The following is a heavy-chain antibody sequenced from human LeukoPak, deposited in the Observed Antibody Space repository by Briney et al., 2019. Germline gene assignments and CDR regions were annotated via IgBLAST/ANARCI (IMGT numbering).Heavy chain of an antibody. J-gene: IGHJ6*03. CDR3: ARQGRDAYYYYYYMDV. CDR1: GGSISSSSYY. Sequence: NPSETLSLTCTDSGGSISSSSYYWGWIRQPPGKGLEWIGSIHYSGSTYYNPSLKSRLTISVDTSKNQFSLKLSSVTAADTAVYYCARQGRDAYYYYYYMDVWGKGTTVTVSS. CDR2: IHYSGST. V-gene: IGHV4-39*01.